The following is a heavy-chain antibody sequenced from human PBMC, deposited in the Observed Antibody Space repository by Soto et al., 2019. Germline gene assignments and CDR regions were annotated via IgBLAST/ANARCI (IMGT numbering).Heavy chain of an antibody. CDR3: ARDHHSYYDTSGYYPYFDF. CDR1: GGSVNTAPYH. D-gene: IGHD3-22*01. J-gene: IGHJ4*02. Sequence: SETLSLTCTVPGGSVNTAPYHWGWIRQSPRNGLEWIGNIYYTGSTNYNPSFESRVAISLDTSNNQFSLRLTSLTAADTAVYFCARDHHSYYDTSGYYPYFDFWGQGTLVTVSS. CDR2: IYYTGST. V-gene: IGHV4-61*01.